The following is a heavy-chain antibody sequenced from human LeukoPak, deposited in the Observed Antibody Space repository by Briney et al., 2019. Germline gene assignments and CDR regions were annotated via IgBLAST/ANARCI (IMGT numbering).Heavy chain of an antibody. V-gene: IGHV4-59*08. Sequence: TSETLSLTCTVSGGSISSYYWSWIRQPPGKGLEWIGEIYHSGSTNYNPSLKSRVTISVDKSKNQFSLKLSSVTAADTAVYYCARHSIVATIGGITDSWFDPWGQGTLVTVSS. D-gene: IGHD5-12*01. CDR3: ARHSIVATIGGITDSWFDP. CDR2: IYHSGST. J-gene: IGHJ5*02. CDR1: GGSISSYY.